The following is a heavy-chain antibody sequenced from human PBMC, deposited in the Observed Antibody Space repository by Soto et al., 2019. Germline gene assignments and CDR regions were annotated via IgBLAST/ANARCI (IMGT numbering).Heavy chain of an antibody. J-gene: IGHJ6*02. Sequence: QVQLVQSGAEVKKPGASVKVSCKASGYTFTGYYMHWVRQAPGQGLEWMGWINPNSGGTNYAQKFQGRVTMTRDTSISTAYMGLSRLRSDDTAVYYCARGILTGYYLSEGDYGMDVWGQGTTVTVSS. D-gene: IGHD3-9*01. CDR1: GYTFTGYY. V-gene: IGHV1-2*02. CDR3: ARGILTGYYLSEGDYGMDV. CDR2: INPNSGGT.